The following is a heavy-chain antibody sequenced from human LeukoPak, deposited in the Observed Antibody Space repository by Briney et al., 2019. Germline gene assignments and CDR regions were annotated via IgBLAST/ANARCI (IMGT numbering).Heavy chain of an antibody. CDR2: ISYDGSNTYDGSNK. D-gene: IGHD6-13*01. CDR3: AREGGSSRNFDY. J-gene: IGHJ4*02. CDR1: GFTFSRYT. Sequence: GGSLRLPCAASGFTFSRYTMHWVRQAPGKGLEWVAIISYDGSNTYDGSNKYYAGSVKGRFTISRDNSKNTLFLQMDSLRAEDTAVYYCAREGGSSRNFDYWGQGTLVTVSS. V-gene: IGHV3-30-3*01.